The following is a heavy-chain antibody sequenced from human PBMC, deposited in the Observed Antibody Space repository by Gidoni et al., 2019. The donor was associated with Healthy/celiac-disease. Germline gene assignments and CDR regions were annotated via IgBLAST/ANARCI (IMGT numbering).Heavy chain of an antibody. D-gene: IGHD2-8*01. Sequence: QVQLQQWGAGLLTPSETLSLTCAVYGGSFSGYYWSWLRQPPGKGLEWSGEINHSGSTNYHPSLKSRVTISVDTSKNQFSLKLSSGTAADTAVYYCARERGMVAHWGQGTLVTVSS. CDR3: ARERGMVAH. CDR2: INHSGST. J-gene: IGHJ4*02. CDR1: GGSFSGYY. V-gene: IGHV4-34*01.